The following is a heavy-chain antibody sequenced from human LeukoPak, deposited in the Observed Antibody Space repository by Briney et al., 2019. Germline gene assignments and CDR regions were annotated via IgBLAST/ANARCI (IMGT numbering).Heavy chain of an antibody. Sequence: SQTLSLTCAISGDSVSSNTAAWNWIRHSPSRGLQRLGRTYYRSKWYNDYAVFVKSRITTNPDTSKNQFSLHLNSVTPEDTAVYYCARGRYCTSISCYNWFDPWGQGTLVTVSS. CDR2: TYYRSKWYN. D-gene: IGHD2-2*01. CDR1: GDSVSSNTAA. J-gene: IGHJ5*02. CDR3: ARGRYCTSISCYNWFDP. V-gene: IGHV6-1*01.